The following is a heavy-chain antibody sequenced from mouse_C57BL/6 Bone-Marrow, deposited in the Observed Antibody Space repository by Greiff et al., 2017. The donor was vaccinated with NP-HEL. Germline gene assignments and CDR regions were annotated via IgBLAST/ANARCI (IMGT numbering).Heavy chain of an antibody. CDR2: IDPSDSET. D-gene: IGHD1-1*01. J-gene: IGHJ3*01. CDR1: GYTFTSYW. V-gene: IGHV1-52*01. Sequence: QVQLQQPGAELVRPGSSVKLSCKASGYTFTSYWMHWVKQRPIQGLEWIGNIDPSDSETHYNQKFKDKATLTVDKSSSTAYMQLSSLTSEDSAVYYCARRDGSSYGWFAYWGQGTLVTVSA. CDR3: ARRDGSSYGWFAY.